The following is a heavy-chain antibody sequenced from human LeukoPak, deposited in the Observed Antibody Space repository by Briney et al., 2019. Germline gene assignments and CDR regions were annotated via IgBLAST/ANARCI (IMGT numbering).Heavy chain of an antibody. CDR3: AKETYGDYYFDY. V-gene: IGHV3-23*01. CDR1: GFTFSSYA. Sequence: PGGSLRLSCAASGFTFSSYAMSWVRQAPGKGLEWVSGLIGTGGSTYYADSVKGRFTISRDNSKNTLYLQMNSLRAEDTAVYYCAKETYGDYYFDYWGQGTLVTVSS. J-gene: IGHJ4*02. D-gene: IGHD4-17*01. CDR2: LIGTGGST.